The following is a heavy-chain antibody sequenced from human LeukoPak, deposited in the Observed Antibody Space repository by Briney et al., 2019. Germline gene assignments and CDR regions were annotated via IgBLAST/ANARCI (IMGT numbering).Heavy chain of an antibody. D-gene: IGHD3-9*01. CDR2: ISGSGANT. Sequence: GGSLRLSCAASGFTFSNYGMSWVRQAPGKGLEWVSVISGSGANTYYADSVKGRFTISRDNAKKSLYLQMNSLRAEDTAVYYCARGRHYDILTGGYYWGQGTLVTVSS. CDR3: ARGRHYDILTGGYY. CDR1: GFTFSNYG. V-gene: IGHV3-23*01. J-gene: IGHJ4*02.